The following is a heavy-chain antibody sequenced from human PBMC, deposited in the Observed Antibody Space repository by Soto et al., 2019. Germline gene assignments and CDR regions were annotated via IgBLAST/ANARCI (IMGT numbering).Heavy chain of an antibody. CDR1: GFTFSDYA. CDR2: ISGGGGNA. Sequence: PGGSLRLSCAASGFTFSDYAMSWVRQAPGKGLEWVSAISGGGGNAYYADSVKGRFSISRDNSYNTLYLQMNSLRVEDTAVYYCANPMLRGLIIRDYWGQGTMVTVSS. D-gene: IGHD3-10*01. J-gene: IGHJ4*02. V-gene: IGHV3-23*01. CDR3: ANPMLRGLIIRDY.